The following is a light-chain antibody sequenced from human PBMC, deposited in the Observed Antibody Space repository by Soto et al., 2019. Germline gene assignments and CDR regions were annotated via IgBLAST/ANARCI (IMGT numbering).Light chain of an antibody. CDR1: QSVSSY. J-gene: IGKJ1*01. CDR3: QQRSNWPPT. CDR2: DAS. V-gene: IGKV3-11*01. Sequence: EIVLTQSPATLSLSPGDRATLSCRASQSVSSYLAWYQQKPGQAPRFLIYDASNRATGIPARFSGSGSGTDFTLTISSLEPEDFAVYYCQQRSNWPPTFGQGTKVDIK.